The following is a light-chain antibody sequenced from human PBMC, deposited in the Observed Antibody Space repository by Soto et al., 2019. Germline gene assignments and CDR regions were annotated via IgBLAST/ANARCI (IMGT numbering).Light chain of an antibody. J-gene: IGKJ2*01. Sequence: DIQMTQSPSSLSASVGDRVTITCRASQSISSYLNWYQQKPGKAPKLLIYAASSLQSGVPSRFSGSGSWTDFTLTISSLQPEDFATYYCQQSYSTPQYPFGQGTKLEIK. V-gene: IGKV1-39*01. CDR3: QQSYSTPQYP. CDR1: QSISSY. CDR2: AAS.